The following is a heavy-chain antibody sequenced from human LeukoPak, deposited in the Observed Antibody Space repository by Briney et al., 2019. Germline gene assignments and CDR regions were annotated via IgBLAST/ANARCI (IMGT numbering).Heavy chain of an antibody. CDR3: AREQSAVRPPGFDY. D-gene: IGHD5-24*01. CDR1: GYTFSTYA. Sequence: ASVKVSCKASGYTFSTYAIHWVRQAPGQRLEWMGWINAGNGNTKYSQDFQGRVAITRDTSASTAYMELSSLRSEDMAVYYCAREQSAVRPPGFDYWFQGTLVIV. CDR2: INAGNGNT. V-gene: IGHV1-3*03. J-gene: IGHJ4*02.